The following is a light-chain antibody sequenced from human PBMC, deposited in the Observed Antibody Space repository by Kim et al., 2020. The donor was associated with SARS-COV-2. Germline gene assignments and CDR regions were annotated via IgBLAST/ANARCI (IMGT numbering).Light chain of an antibody. J-gene: IGLJ2*01. CDR3: QVWDSSLVV. V-gene: IGLV3-9*01. Sequence: SSELTQPLSVSVALGQTARITCGGNNIGSKNVHWYQQKPGQAPVLVIYRDSNRPSGIPERFSGSNSGNTATLTISRAQAGDEADYYCQVWDSSLVVFGGGTQLTVL. CDR1: NIGSKN. CDR2: RDS.